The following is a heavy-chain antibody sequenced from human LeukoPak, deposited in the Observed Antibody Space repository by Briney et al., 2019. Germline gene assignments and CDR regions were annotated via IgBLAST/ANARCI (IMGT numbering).Heavy chain of an antibody. Sequence: PGGSLRLSCAASGFTFSDNYMSWIRQAPGKGLECVSYISDNSNTIYYADSVKGRFTISRDNAKNSLYLQMNSLRAEDTALYYCAKGADGGYDYYYMDFWGQGTLVTVSS. J-gene: IGHJ4*02. D-gene: IGHD5-12*01. CDR3: AKGADGGYDYYYMDF. CDR1: GFTFSDNY. V-gene: IGHV3-11*01. CDR2: ISDNSNTI.